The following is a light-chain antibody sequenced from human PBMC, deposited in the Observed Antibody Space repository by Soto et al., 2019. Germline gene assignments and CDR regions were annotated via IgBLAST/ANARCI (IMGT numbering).Light chain of an antibody. Sequence: EIVLTQSPGTLSLSPGEGATLSCRASQSVSGSYLAWYQQKPGQAPRLLIYGASNRATGVPDRFSGSESGTDFTLTIDRLEPEDFVVYYCQQYGSSPPYTFGQGTRLEI. CDR1: QSVSGSY. J-gene: IGKJ2*01. CDR3: QQYGSSPPYT. CDR2: GAS. V-gene: IGKV3-20*01.